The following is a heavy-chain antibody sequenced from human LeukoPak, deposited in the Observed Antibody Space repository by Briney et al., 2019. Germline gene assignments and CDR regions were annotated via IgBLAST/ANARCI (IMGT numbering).Heavy chain of an antibody. V-gene: IGHV4-59*01. J-gene: IGHJ3*02. CDR3: ARYRNEALFAFDI. CDR2: IYYSGST. CDR1: GDSISNYY. Sequence: SETLSLTCTVSGDSISNYYWSWIRLPPGKGLEWIGYIYYSGSTDYNPSLKSRVTISVDTSKNQFSLMLNSVTAADTAVYYCARYRNEALFAFDIWGQGTMVTVSS. D-gene: IGHD1-14*01.